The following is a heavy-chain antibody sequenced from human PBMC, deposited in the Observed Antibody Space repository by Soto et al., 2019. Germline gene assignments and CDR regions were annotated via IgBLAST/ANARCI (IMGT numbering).Heavy chain of an antibody. V-gene: IGHV4-59*01. CDR3: ARGGGGGMDV. J-gene: IGHJ6*02. Sequence: TLSLTCTVSGGSISSYYWSWIRQPPGKGLEWIGYIYYSGGTNYNPSLKSRVTISVDTSKNQFSLKLSSVTAADTAVYYCARGGGGGMDVWGQGTTVTVSS. D-gene: IGHD2-15*01. CDR1: GGSISSYY. CDR2: IYYSGGT.